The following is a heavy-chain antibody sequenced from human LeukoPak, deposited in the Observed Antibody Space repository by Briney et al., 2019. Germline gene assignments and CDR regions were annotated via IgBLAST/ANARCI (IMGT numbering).Heavy chain of an antibody. D-gene: IGHD5-24*01. CDR1: GFTFSSYW. CDR2: IKQDGSEE. CDR3: ARRDGYNWYYFDY. J-gene: IGHJ4*02. V-gene: IGHV3-7*01. Sequence: GGSLRLSCAASGFTFSSYWMSWVRQAPGKGLEWVANIKQDGSEEYYVDSVKGRFTISRDDVKNSLYLQMNSLRAEDTAVYYCARRDGYNWYYFDYWGQGTLVTVSS.